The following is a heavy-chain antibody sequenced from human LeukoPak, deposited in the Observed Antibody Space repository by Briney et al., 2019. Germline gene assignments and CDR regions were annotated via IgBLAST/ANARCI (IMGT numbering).Heavy chain of an antibody. V-gene: IGHV3-30*18. CDR2: ISYDGSNK. Sequence: PGRSLRLSCAASGFTFSSYGMHWVRQAPGKGLEWVAVISYDGSNKYYADSVKGRFTISRDNSKNTLYLQMNSLRAEDTAVYYCAKDRCGGDCYLLDYWGQGTLVTVSS. J-gene: IGHJ4*02. CDR3: AKDRCGGDCYLLDY. CDR1: GFTFSSYG. D-gene: IGHD2-21*02.